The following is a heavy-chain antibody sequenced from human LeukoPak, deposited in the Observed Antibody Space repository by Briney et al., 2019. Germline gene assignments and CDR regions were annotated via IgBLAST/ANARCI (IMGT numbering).Heavy chain of an antibody. CDR1: GGTFSSYA. V-gene: IGHV1-69*04. J-gene: IGHJ4*02. Sequence: SVKVSCKASGGTFSSYAISWVRQAPGQGLEWMGRIIPIFGIANYTQKFQGRVTITADKSTSTAYMELSSLRSEDTAVYYCARDSNGDYGYYFDYWGQGTLVTVSS. CDR3: ARDSNGDYGYYFDY. CDR2: IIPIFGIA. D-gene: IGHD4-17*01.